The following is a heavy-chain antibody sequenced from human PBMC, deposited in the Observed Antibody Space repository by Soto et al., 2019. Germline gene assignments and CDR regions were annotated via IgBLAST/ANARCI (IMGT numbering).Heavy chain of an antibody. V-gene: IGHV3-74*01. J-gene: IGHJ4*02. Sequence: EVQLVESGGGLVQPGGSLRLSCVASGFTFRIYSMHWVRQVPGKGLVWVSRINSDGTLDYADSVKGRFTISRDNAKNTLYLQMNSLRAEDTAVYYCAIPPYGSGSYYRGGVGYGGQGTLVTVSS. CDR2: INSDGTL. D-gene: IGHD3-10*01. CDR1: GFTFRIYS. CDR3: AIPPYGSGSYYRGGVGY.